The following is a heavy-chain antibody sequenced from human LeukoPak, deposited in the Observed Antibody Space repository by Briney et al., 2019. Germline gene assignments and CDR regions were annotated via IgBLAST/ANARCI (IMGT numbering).Heavy chain of an antibody. D-gene: IGHD5-18*01. Sequence: GASVKVSCKASGYTFTGYYMHWVRQAPGQGLEWMGWINPNSGGTNYAQKFQGRVTMTRDTSISTAYMELSRQRSDDTAVYYCARNLGIQLWTPIDAFDIWGQGTMVTVSS. CDR2: INPNSGGT. V-gene: IGHV1-2*02. CDR1: GYTFTGYY. CDR3: ARNLGIQLWTPIDAFDI. J-gene: IGHJ3*02.